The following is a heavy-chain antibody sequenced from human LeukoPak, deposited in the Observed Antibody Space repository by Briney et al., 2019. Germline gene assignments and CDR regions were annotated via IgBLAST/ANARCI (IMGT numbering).Heavy chain of an antibody. CDR2: MYYGGST. J-gene: IGHJ5*02. D-gene: IGHD1-26*01. Sequence: ASETLSLTCTVSGGSVSGTSYYWGWIRQPPGKGLEWVGSMYYGGSTSYTYHNPSLKRRVSTSVDMSQNQLSLNLSHSTAADAAAYFCVRQVSGIFNIKSWGQGTLVTVSS. CDR1: GGSVSGTSYY. CDR3: VRQVSGIFNIKS. V-gene: IGHV4-39*01.